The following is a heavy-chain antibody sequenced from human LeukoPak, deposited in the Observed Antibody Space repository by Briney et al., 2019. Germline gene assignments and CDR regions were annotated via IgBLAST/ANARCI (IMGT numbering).Heavy chain of an antibody. CDR3: ARVNYSNYRGSGAFDI. D-gene: IGHD4-11*01. CDR1: GFIFSDYY. J-gene: IGHJ3*02. V-gene: IGHV3-11*04. CDR2: ISSSGSTI. Sequence: GGSLRLSCAASGFIFSDYYMSWIRQAPGKGLEWVSYISSSGSTIYYADSVKGRFTISRDNAKNSLYPQMNSLRAEDTAVYYCARVNYSNYRGSGAFDIWGQGTMVTVSS.